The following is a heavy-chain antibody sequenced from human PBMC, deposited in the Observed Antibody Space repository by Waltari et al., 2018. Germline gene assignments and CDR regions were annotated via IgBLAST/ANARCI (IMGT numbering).Heavy chain of an antibody. Sequence: QVQLQESGPGLVKPSETLSLTCTVSGGSISSYSWSWIRQPPGKGLEWIGYIYYSGSTNYNPSLKSRVTISVDTSKNQFSLKLSSVTAADTAVYYCARVTYFFDYWGQGTLVTVSS. CDR3: ARVTYFFDY. J-gene: IGHJ4*02. V-gene: IGHV4-59*01. CDR1: GGSISSYS. CDR2: IYYSGST.